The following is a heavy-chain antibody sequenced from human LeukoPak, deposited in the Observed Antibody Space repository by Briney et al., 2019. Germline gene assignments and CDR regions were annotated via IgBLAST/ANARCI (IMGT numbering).Heavy chain of an antibody. J-gene: IGHJ5*02. Sequence: PGGSLRHSCGASGFTFSDYSMNWVRQAPGKGLEWVSFISSGGTFIFYGDSVRGRFTISRDDVNNSLFLQMNSLRVEDTALYYCARGDGTMGPTAWGQGTLVTVSS. V-gene: IGHV3-21*06. CDR3: ARGDGTMGPTA. CDR2: ISSGGTFI. D-gene: IGHD1-26*01. CDR1: GFTFSDYS.